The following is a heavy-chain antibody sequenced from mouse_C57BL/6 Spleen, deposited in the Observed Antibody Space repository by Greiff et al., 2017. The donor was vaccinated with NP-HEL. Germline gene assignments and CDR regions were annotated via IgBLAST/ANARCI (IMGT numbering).Heavy chain of an antibody. V-gene: IGHV1-81*01. CDR2: IYPRSGNT. D-gene: IGHD2-4*01. Sequence: LKQSGAALARPGASVKLSCKASGYTFTSYGISWVKQRTGQGLEWIGEIYPRSGNTYYNEKFKGKATLTADKSSSTAYMELRSLTSEDSAVYFCARGYDYDAFYYAMDYWGQGTSVTVSS. CDR3: ARGYDYDAFYYAMDY. CDR1: GYTFTSYG. J-gene: IGHJ4*01.